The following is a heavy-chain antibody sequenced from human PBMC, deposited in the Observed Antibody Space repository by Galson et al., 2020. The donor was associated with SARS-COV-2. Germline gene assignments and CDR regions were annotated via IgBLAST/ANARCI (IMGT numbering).Heavy chain of an antibody. V-gene: IGHV4-31*03. Sequence: ETSETLSLTCTVSGGSISSGGYYWSWIRQHPGKGLAWIGYIYYSGSTYYNPSLKSRVTISVDTSKNQFSLKLSSVTAADTAVYYCATRPIGVTIFGVDPHYFDYWGQGTLVTVSS. J-gene: IGHJ4*02. CDR2: IYYSGST. CDR3: ATRPIGVTIFGVDPHYFDY. CDR1: GGSISSGGYY. D-gene: IGHD3-3*01.